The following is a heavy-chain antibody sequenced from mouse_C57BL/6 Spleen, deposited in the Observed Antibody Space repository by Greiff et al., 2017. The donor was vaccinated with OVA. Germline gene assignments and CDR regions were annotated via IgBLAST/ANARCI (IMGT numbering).Heavy chain of an antibody. J-gene: IGHJ2*01. Sequence: VQLQQPGAELVRPGSSVKLSCKASGYTFTSYWMHWVKQRPIQGLEWIGNIDPSDSETHYNQKFKDKATLTVDKSSSTAYMQLSSLTSEDSAVYYCARGIIYYGNPYYVDYWGQGTTLTVSS. CDR3: ARGIIYYGNPYYVDY. CDR1: GYTFTSYW. CDR2: IDPSDSET. V-gene: IGHV1-52*01. D-gene: IGHD2-1*01.